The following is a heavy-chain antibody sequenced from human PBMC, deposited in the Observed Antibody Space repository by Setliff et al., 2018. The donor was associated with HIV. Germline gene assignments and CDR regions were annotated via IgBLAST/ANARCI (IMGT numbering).Heavy chain of an antibody. J-gene: IGHJ2*01. V-gene: IGHV1-69*13. Sequence: SVKVSCKASGGTFSNYAISWVRQAPGQGLEWMGGIIPIFGSTKYAQKFQGGVTITADESTSTADMELSSLRSEDTAVYYCARDDHYYDSGSYYSDWYFDLWGRGTLVTVSS. CDR1: GGTFSNYA. CDR2: IIPIFGST. CDR3: ARDDHYYDSGSYYSDWYFDL. D-gene: IGHD3-10*01.